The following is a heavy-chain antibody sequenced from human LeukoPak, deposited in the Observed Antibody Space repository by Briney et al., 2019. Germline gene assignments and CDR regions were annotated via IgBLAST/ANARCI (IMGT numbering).Heavy chain of an antibody. J-gene: IGHJ4*02. V-gene: IGHV4-30-4*01. CDR2: IYYSGST. CDR1: GGSISSGDYY. Sequence: SQTLSLTCTVSGGSISSGDYYWSWIRQPPGKGLEWIGYIYYSGSTYYNPSLKSRVTISVDTSKNQFSLKLSSVTAADTAVYYCARSRWEQLVFDYWGQGTLVTVSS. D-gene: IGHD1-26*01. CDR3: ARSRWEQLVFDY.